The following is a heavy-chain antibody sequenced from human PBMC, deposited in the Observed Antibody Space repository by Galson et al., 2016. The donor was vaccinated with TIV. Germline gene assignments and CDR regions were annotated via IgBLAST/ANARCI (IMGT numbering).Heavy chain of an antibody. CDR2: INPLLRTT. CDR1: GDTFSNYV. V-gene: IGHV1-69*01. Sequence: SCKASGDTFSNYVFNWVRLAPGQGLEWMGGINPLLRTTNYAQKFQGRLRITADESTDTVYMELNSLRSGDTAVYYCARVLSGRVTRYHFIDYWGQGTLVTVSS. D-gene: IGHD2/OR15-2a*01. CDR3: ARVLSGRVTRYHFIDY. J-gene: IGHJ4*02.